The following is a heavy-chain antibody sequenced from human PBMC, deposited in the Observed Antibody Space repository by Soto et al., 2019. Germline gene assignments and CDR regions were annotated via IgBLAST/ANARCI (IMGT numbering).Heavy chain of an antibody. CDR1: GASIVSSNLY. CDR3: ASFGVWGSYRPHYFAI. Sequence: SETLSLTCTVSGASIVSSNLYWGWVRQPPGKGPEWIGSIYESGSTYFNPSLQSRVTMSVDTSKNQFSLHLTSVTAADTAMYYCASFGVWGSYRPHYFAIRGQGTPDPASS. J-gene: IGHJ1*01. CDR2: IYESGST. D-gene: IGHD3-16*02. V-gene: IGHV4-39*01.